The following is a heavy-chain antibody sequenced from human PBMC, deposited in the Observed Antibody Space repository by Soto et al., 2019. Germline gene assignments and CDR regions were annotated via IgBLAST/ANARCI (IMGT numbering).Heavy chain of an antibody. CDR3: ARGSTRYSSSWYRY. Sequence: SETLSLTCAVSGGSISSGGYFWSWIRQPPGKGLEWIGYIYHSGSTNYNPSLKSRVTISVDRSKNQFSLKLSSVTAADTAVYYCARGSTRYSSSWYRYWGQGTLITVS. V-gene: IGHV4-30-2*01. CDR2: IYHSGST. CDR1: GGSISSGGYF. D-gene: IGHD6-13*01. J-gene: IGHJ4*02.